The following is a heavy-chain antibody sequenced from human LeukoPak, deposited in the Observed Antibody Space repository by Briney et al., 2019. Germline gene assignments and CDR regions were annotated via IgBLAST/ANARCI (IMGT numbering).Heavy chain of an antibody. V-gene: IGHV1-8*03. CDR3: AREWGDY. D-gene: IGHD3-16*01. CDR2: MNPNSGDT. J-gene: IGHJ4*02. CDR1: GGTFSSYA. Sequence: ASVKVSCKASGGTFSSYAINWVRQATGQGLEWMGWMNPNSGDTGYAQKFQGRVTITRNTSISTAYMEVSSLRSEDTAVYYCAREWGDYWGQGTLVTVSS.